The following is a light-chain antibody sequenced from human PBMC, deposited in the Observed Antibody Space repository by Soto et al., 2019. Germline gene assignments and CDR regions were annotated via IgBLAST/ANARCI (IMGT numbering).Light chain of an antibody. J-gene: IGKJ4*01. CDR1: QSVSNY. V-gene: IGKV3-11*01. Sequence: EIVLPQSTATLSLSPGERATLSCRASQSVSNYLAWFQHKPGQAPRLLIYDASNRATGIPARFSGSGSGTDFTLTISSLEPDDFAVYYCQQRSSWPLLTFGVGTKVVS. CDR3: QQRSSWPLLT. CDR2: DAS.